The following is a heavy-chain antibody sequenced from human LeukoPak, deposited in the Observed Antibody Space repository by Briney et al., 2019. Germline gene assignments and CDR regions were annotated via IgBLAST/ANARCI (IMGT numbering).Heavy chain of an antibody. J-gene: IGHJ4*02. CDR2: ISSSSSYI. Sequence: GGSLRLSCAASGFTFSSYSMNWVRQAPGKGLEWVSSISSSSSYIYYADSVKGRFTISRDNAKNSLYLQMNSLRAEDTAVYYCARDSHGVNYYGDYIFDYWGQGTLVTVSS. CDR3: ARDSHGVNYYGDYIFDY. CDR1: GFTFSSYS. D-gene: IGHD4-17*01. V-gene: IGHV3-21*01.